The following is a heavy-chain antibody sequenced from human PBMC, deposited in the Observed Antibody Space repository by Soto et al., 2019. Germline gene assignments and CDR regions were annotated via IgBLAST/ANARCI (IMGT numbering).Heavy chain of an antibody. CDR1: GFTFSSYA. CDR3: AKDRVATSIIDY. V-gene: IGHV3-23*01. J-gene: IGHJ4*02. D-gene: IGHD5-12*01. Sequence: GGSLRLSCAASGFTFSSYAMSWVRQAPGKGLEWVSAISGSRGSTYYADSVKGRFTISRDNSKNTLYLQMNSLRAEDTAVYYCAKDRVATSIIDYWGQGTLVTVSS. CDR2: ISGSRGST.